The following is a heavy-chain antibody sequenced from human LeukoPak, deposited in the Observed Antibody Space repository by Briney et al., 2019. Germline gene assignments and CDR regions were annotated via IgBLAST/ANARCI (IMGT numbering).Heavy chain of an antibody. CDR2: IYPGDSDT. CDR1: GYSFTSYW. V-gene: IGHV5-51*01. J-gene: IGHJ4*02. CDR3: ARHGYYDSSGYYPPQFDY. D-gene: IGHD3-22*01. Sequence: GESLQISCKGSGYSFTSYWIGWVRQMPGKGLEWMGIIYPGDSDTRYSPSFQGQVTISADKSISTAYLQWSSLKASDTAMYYCARHGYYDSSGYYPPQFDYWGQGTLVTVSS.